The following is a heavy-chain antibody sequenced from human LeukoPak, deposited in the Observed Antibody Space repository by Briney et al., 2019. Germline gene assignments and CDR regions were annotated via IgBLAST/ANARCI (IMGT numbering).Heavy chain of an antibody. V-gene: IGHV3-33*01. J-gene: IGHJ4*02. D-gene: IGHD4-17*01. CDR3: ARDPTVTTSYYFDY. CDR2: IWYDGSNK. CDR1: GFTFSSYG. Sequence: GGCLRLSCAASGFTFSSYGMHWVRQAPGKGLEWVAVIWYDGSNKYYADSVKGRFTISRDNSKNTLYLQMNSLRAEDTAVYYCARDPTVTTSYYFDYWGQGTLVTVSS.